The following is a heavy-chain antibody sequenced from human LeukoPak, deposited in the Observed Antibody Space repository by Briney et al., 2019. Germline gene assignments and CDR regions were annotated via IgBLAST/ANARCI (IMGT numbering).Heavy chain of an antibody. CDR2: IYYSGST. J-gene: IGHJ5*02. D-gene: IGHD1-14*01. Sequence: SETLSLTCTVSGGSISSSSYYWGWLRQPPGKGLEWIGSIYYSGSTYYNPSLKSRVTISVDTSKNQFSLKLSSVTAADTAVYYCASTGLRNWFDPWGQGTLVTVSS. CDR1: GGSISSSSYY. V-gene: IGHV4-39*07. CDR3: ASTGLRNWFDP.